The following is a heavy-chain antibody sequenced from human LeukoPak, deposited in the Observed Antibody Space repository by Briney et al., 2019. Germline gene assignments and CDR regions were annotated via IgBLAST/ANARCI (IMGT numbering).Heavy chain of an antibody. V-gene: IGHV4-59*08. J-gene: IGHJ4*02. CDR1: GGSISSYY. Sequence: TASETLSLTCTVSGGSISSYYWSWIRQPPGKGLEWIGYIYYSGSTNYNPSLKSRVTISVDTSKNQFSLKLSSVTAADTAVYYCARHTEMATPQYYFDYWGQGTLVTVSS. CDR2: IYYSGST. CDR3: ARHTEMATPQYYFDY. D-gene: IGHD5-24*01.